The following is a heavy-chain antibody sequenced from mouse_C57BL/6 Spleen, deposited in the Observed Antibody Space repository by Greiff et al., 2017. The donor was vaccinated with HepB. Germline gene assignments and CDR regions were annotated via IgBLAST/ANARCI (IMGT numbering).Heavy chain of an antibody. Sequence: QVQLQQPGAELVRPGSSVKLSCKASGYTFTSYWMHWVKQRPIQGLEWIGNIDPSDSETHYNQKFKDKATLTVDKSSSTAYMQLSSLTSADSAVYYCARVELGGYDMDGWGQGTSVTVSS. J-gene: IGHJ4*01. D-gene: IGHD4-1*01. CDR1: GYTFTSYW. V-gene: IGHV1-52*01. CDR2: IDPSDSET. CDR3: ARVELGGYDMDG.